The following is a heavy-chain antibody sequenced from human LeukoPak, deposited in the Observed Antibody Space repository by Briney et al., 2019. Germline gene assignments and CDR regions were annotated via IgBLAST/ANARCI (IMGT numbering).Heavy chain of an antibody. V-gene: IGHV3-64*01. Sequence: AGGSLRLSCAASGFTFSSYAMHWVRQAPGKGLEYVSAISSNGVSTYYANSVKGRFAISRDNSRNTLYLQMGSLRAEDMAVYYCARGSSWYRDFDYWGQGTLVTVSS. J-gene: IGHJ4*02. CDR1: GFTFSSYA. CDR3: ARGSSWYRDFDY. CDR2: ISSNGVST. D-gene: IGHD6-13*01.